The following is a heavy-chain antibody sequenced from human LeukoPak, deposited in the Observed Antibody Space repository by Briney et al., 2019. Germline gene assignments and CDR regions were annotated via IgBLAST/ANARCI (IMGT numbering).Heavy chain of an antibody. V-gene: IGHV3-74*01. D-gene: IGHD3-10*02. CDR3: AELGITMIGGV. Sequence: GGSLRLSCAASGVIFSNYWMHWVRQAPGKGLVWVSRINRDGSSTSYADSVKGRFTISRDNAKNTLYLQMNSLRAEDTAVYYCAELGITMIGGVWGQGTMVTVSS. CDR2: INRDGSST. J-gene: IGHJ3*01. CDR1: GVIFSNYW.